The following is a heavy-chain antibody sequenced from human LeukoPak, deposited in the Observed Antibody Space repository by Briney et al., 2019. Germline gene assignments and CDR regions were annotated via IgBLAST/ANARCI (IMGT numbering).Heavy chain of an antibody. D-gene: IGHD3-9*01. V-gene: IGHV3-21*01. Sequence: GGSLRLSCAASGFTLSIYSMNWVRQAPGKGLEWVSSISSNSSYIYYADSVKGRFTISRDNAKNSLYLQMNSLRAEDTAVYYCARAEAPWYDILTGYGGYYYYGMDVWGQGTTVIVAS. CDR2: ISSNSSYI. CDR1: GFTLSIYS. J-gene: IGHJ6*02. CDR3: ARAEAPWYDILTGYGGYYYYGMDV.